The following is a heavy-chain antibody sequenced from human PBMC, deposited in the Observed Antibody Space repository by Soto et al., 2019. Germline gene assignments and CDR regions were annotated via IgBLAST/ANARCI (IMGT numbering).Heavy chain of an antibody. J-gene: IGHJ4*02. CDR2: ISGSGGST. CDR3: AKGPHNYYDSSGYLDY. Sequence: GGSLRLSCAASGFTFSSYAMSWVRQAPGKGLEWVSAISGSGGSTYYADSVKGRFTISRDNSKNTLYLQMNSLRAEDTAVYYCAKGPHNYYDSSGYLDYWGQGTLVTVSS. D-gene: IGHD3-22*01. CDR1: GFTFSSYA. V-gene: IGHV3-23*01.